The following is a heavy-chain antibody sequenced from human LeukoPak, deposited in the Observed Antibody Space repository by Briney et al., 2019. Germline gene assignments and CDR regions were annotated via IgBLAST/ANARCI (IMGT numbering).Heavy chain of an antibody. Sequence: GGSLRLSCAASGFTFSSYEMNWVSQAPGKGLEWVSYISSSGSTIHYADSVKGRFTISRDNAKNSLYLQMNSLRAQDTAVYYCARDQYAKSGYHDYWGQGTQVTVSS. D-gene: IGHD3-22*01. CDR2: ISSSGSTI. V-gene: IGHV3-48*03. J-gene: IGHJ4*02. CDR3: ARDQYAKSGYHDY. CDR1: GFTFSSYE.